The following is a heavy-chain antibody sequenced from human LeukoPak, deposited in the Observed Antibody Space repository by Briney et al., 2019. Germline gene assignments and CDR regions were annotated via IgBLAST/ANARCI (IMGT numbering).Heavy chain of an antibody. D-gene: IGHD6-13*01. Sequence: AAVKVSCKASGYTFTSYYRHWVRQAPGQGLEWMGIINPSGGSTSYAQKFQGRVTMTRDRSTSTVYMELSSLRSEDTAVYYCARDRYKQQLGPYYFDYWGQGTLVTVSS. V-gene: IGHV1-46*01. CDR2: INPSGGST. CDR3: ARDRYKQQLGPYYFDY. J-gene: IGHJ4*02. CDR1: GYTFTSYY.